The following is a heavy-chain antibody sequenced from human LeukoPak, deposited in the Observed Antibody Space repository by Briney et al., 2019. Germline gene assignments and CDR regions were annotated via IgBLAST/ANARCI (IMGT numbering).Heavy chain of an antibody. J-gene: IGHJ4*02. CDR2: ISGSGGST. CDR3: AKGSGYSSSWYYDY. V-gene: IGHV3-23*01. Sequence: GGSLRLSCAASGFTFSSYAMSWVRQAPGKGLEWVSAISGSGGSTYYADSVKGRFSISRDNSKKMLYLQMNSLRAEDTAVYYCAKGSGYSSSWYYDYWGQGTLVTVSS. D-gene: IGHD6-13*01. CDR1: GFTFSSYA.